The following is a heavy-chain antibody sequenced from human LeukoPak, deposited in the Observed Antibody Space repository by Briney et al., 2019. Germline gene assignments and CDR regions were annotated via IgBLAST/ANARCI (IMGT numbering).Heavy chain of an antibody. J-gene: IGHJ5*02. CDR3: ARPSSPGDYVSGWFDP. V-gene: IGHV1-2*02. D-gene: IGHD3-16*01. CDR2: INPNSGGT. Sequence: ASVKVSCKASGYTFTGYYMHWVRQAPGQGLEWMGWINPNSGGTNYAQKFQGRVTMTRDTSISTAYMELSRLRSDDTAVYYCARPSSPGDYVSGWFDPWGQGTLVTISS. CDR1: GYTFTGYY.